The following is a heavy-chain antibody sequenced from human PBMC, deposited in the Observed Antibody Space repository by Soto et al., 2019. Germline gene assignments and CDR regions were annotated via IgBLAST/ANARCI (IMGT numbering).Heavy chain of an antibody. D-gene: IGHD6-13*01. CDR2: ISYGGSDK. V-gene: IGHV3-30*18. J-gene: IGHJ4*02. Sequence: GGSLRLSCAASGFTFSIYGMHWVRQAPGKGLEWVAVISYGGSDKYYADSVKGRFTISRDNSKNTVYLQMNSLRAEDTAVYYCAKGAAASTWYFDYWGQGTLVTVSS. CDR1: GFTFSIYG. CDR3: AKGAAASTWYFDY.